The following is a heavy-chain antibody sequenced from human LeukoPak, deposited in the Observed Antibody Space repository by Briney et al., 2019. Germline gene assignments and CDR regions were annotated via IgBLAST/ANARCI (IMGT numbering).Heavy chain of an antibody. Sequence: GGSLRLSCAASGFTFSSYSMNWVRQAPGKGLEGVSYISSSRSYIYYAHSVKGRFTIYRDNAKNSLYLQMNSLRAEDTAVYYCARDTQYYDFWSSYSMGDCFDYWGQGTLVTVSS. CDR1: GFTFSSYS. CDR2: ISSSRSYI. J-gene: IGHJ4*02. CDR3: ARDTQYYDFWSSYSMGDCFDY. V-gene: IGHV3-21*01. D-gene: IGHD3-3*01.